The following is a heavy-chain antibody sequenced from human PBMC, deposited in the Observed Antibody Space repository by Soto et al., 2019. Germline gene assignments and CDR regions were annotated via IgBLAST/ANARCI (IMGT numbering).Heavy chain of an antibody. CDR3: ARGGDEVVYDSSGYYPHYYYYYGMDV. CDR1: GGTFSSYA. J-gene: IGHJ6*02. D-gene: IGHD3-22*01. Sequence: SVKVSCKASGGTFSSYAISWVRQAPGQGLEWMGGISPIFGTANYAQKFQGRVTITADESTSTAYMELSSLRSEDTAVYYCARGGDEVVYDSSGYYPHYYYYYGMDVWGQGTTVTVSS. V-gene: IGHV1-69*13. CDR2: ISPIFGTA.